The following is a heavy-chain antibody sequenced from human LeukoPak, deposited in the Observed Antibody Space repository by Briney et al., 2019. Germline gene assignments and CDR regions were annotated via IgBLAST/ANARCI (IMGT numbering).Heavy chain of an antibody. CDR1: GFSFSSFA. D-gene: IGHD1-1*01. CDR2: IRSNGATA. Sequence: PGGSLRFSCAASGFSFSSFAMTWVRQAPGKGLEWVSTIRSNGATAYNADSVKGRFTISRDNSKNTVYLQMNSLRVEETAIYYCARGQEFDDGVFDSWGQGTLVTVSS. J-gene: IGHJ4*02. CDR3: ARGQEFDDGVFDS. V-gene: IGHV3-23*01.